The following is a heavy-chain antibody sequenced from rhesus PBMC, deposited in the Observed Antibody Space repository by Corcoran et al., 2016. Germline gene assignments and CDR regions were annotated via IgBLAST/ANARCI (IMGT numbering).Heavy chain of an antibody. D-gene: IGHD2-21*01. CDR3: AKNTVLGIMYGLDS. J-gene: IGHJ6*01. Sequence: EVQLVASGGGLVQTGGSLRLSCAASGFTFSSSAMHWVRQASVKGLEWVGRIRSKSNKYETGYAASVKGRFTISRDDSKNTAYLQMNSLRAEDTAVYYCAKNTVLGIMYGLDSWGQGVVVTVSS. CDR1: GFTFSSSA. CDR2: IRSKSNKYET. V-gene: IGHV3-118*01.